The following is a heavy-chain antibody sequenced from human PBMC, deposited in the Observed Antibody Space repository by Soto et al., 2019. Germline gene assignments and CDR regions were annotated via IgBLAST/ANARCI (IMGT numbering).Heavy chain of an antibody. J-gene: IGHJ4*02. Sequence: EVQLVESGGDLVQPGGSLRLSCAASGFTFTNYWMHWVRQAPGRGLLWISRINPDGSTTFYADSVTGRFTISRDNAKNTLYLQMNSLRGEDTAVYYCASLPQDVSPVPGNEGPDYWGQGTLVTVSS. D-gene: IGHD6-19*01. CDR3: ASLPQDVSPVPGNEGPDY. CDR2: INPDGSTT. V-gene: IGHV3-74*01. CDR1: GFTFTNYW.